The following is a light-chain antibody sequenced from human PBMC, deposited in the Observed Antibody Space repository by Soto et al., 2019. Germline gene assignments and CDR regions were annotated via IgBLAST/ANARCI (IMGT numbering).Light chain of an antibody. V-gene: IGKV1-5*01. Sequence: DIPMTQSPSTLSASVGDRVTITCRASQSISSWLAWYQQKPGKAPKLLIYDASSLESGVPSRFSGSGSGTXXXLTISSLQPDDFATYYCQQYNSPMYTFGQGTKLEIK. CDR3: QQYNSPMYT. CDR1: QSISSW. CDR2: DAS. J-gene: IGKJ2*01.